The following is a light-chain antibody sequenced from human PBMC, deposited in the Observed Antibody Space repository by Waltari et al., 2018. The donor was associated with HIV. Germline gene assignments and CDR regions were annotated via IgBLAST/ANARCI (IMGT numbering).Light chain of an antibody. V-gene: IGLV1-47*01. Sequence: QSVLTQSPSASGTPGQRVTISCSGSSSNIGSNYVYWYQQRPGTAPKLRLYGSNQRPPGVPDRFSGSKSGTSASLAISGLRSEDEADYYCAAWDDSLSGRVFGGGTKLTVL. CDR1: SSNIGSNY. CDR2: GSN. J-gene: IGLJ3*02. CDR3: AAWDDSLSGRV.